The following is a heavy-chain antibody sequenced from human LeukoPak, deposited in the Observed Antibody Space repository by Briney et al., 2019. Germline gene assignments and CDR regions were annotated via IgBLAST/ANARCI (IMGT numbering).Heavy chain of an antibody. CDR1: GYTFTGYY. CDR3: ARVITMIVVEHGGYDAFDI. V-gene: IGHV1-2*02. J-gene: IGHJ3*02. Sequence: GASVKVSCKASGYTFTGYYMHWVRQAPGQGLEWMGWINPNSGGTNYAQKFQGRVTMTRDTSISTAYMELSRLRSDDTAVYYCARVITMIVVEHGGYDAFDIWGQGTMVTVSS. D-gene: IGHD3-22*01. CDR2: INPNSGGT.